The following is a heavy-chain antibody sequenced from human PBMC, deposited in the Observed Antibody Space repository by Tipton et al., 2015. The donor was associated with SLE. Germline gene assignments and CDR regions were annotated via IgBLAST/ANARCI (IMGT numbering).Heavy chain of an antibody. Sequence: TLSLTCTVSGGSISSHYWSWIRQPPGKGLEWIGYIYYSGSTNYNPSLKSRVTISVDTSKNQFSLKLSSVTAADTAVYYRASLSSGSYYDWFDPWGQGTLVTVSS. V-gene: IGHV4-59*11. J-gene: IGHJ5*02. D-gene: IGHD1-26*01. CDR2: IYYSGST. CDR1: GGSISSHY. CDR3: ASLSSGSYYDWFDP.